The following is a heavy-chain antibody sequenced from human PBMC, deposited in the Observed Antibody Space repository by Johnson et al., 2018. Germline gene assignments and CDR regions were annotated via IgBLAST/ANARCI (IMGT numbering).Heavy chain of an antibody. Sequence: QVQLVESGAEVKKPGSSVKVSCKASGGTFSSYTISWVRQAPGQRLEWMGRIIPILGIANYAQKFQGSVTITADKSTSTAYMELSSLRSEDTAVYYGARSVRGSFDIWGQGTMVTGSS. CDR2: IIPILGIA. CDR1: GGTFSSYT. D-gene: IGHD3-10*01. CDR3: ARSVRGSFDI. V-gene: IGHV1-69*09. J-gene: IGHJ3*02.